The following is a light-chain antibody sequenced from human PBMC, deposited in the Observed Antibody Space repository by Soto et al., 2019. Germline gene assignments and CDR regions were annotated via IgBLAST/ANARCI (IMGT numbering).Light chain of an antibody. CDR1: RDDIGAYDY. CDR2: EVT. V-gene: IGLV2-14*01. J-gene: IGLJ2*01. Sequence: QSVLTQPASVSGSPGHSITISCAGTRDDIGAYDYVSWYQQHPGNAPKLLVYEVTNRPSGVSDRFSGSKSGNTASLTISGLQAEDEADYYCNSYTNSSAVVFGGGTKGTVL. CDR3: NSYTNSSAVV.